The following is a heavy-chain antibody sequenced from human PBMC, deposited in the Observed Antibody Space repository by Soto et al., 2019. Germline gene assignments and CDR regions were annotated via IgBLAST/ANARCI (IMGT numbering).Heavy chain of an antibody. D-gene: IGHD2-8*01. CDR2: MNPNSGNT. Sequence: GASVKVSCKASGYTFTSYDINWVRQATGQGLEWMGWMNPNSGNTGYAQKFQGRVTMTRNTSISTAYMELSSLRSEDTAVYYCARASVMVYSSTIEDFDYWGQGTLVTVSS. V-gene: IGHV1-8*01. CDR3: ARASVMVYSSTIEDFDY. CDR1: GYTFTSYD. J-gene: IGHJ4*02.